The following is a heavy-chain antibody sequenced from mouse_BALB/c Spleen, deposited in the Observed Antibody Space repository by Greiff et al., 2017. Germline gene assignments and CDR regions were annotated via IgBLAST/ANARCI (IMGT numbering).Heavy chain of an antibody. Sequence: LQESGPGLVKPSQSLSLTCTVTGYSITSDYAWNWIRQFPGNKLEWMGYISYSGSTSYNPSLKSRISITRDTSKNQFFLQLNSVTTEDTATYYCARGYGKGGYAMDYWGQGTSVTVSS. CDR1: GYSITSDYA. J-gene: IGHJ4*01. V-gene: IGHV3-2*02. D-gene: IGHD2-1*01. CDR3: ARGYGKGGYAMDY. CDR2: ISYSGST.